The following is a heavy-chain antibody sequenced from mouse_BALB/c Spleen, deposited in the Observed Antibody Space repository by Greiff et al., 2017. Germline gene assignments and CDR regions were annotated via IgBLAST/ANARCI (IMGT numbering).Heavy chain of an antibody. J-gene: IGHJ3*01. CDR3: ARRDGYSLAY. V-gene: IGHV5-6*02. D-gene: IGHD2-3*01. CDR2: ISSGGSYT. Sequence: EVMLVESGGDLVKPGGSLKLSCAASGFTFSSYGMSWVRQTPDKRLEWVATISSGGSYTYYPDSVKGRFTISRDNAKNTLYLQMSSLKSEDTAMYYCARRDGYSLAYWGQGTLVTVSA. CDR1: GFTFSSYG.